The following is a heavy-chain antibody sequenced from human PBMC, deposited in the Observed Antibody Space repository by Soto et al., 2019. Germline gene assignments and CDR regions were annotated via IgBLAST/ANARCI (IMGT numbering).Heavy chain of an antibody. D-gene: IGHD1-26*01. CDR2: ISVYNGNT. V-gene: IGHV1-18*01. J-gene: IGHJ5*02. CDR1: GYSFTTYA. Sequence: GASVRGSCKAAGYSFTTYAINWVRRAPGEGLEWMGGISVYNGNTNYAQKFQGRVTMSTDTSTNTAFMELRSLRSDDTAIYFCARDSVAVRPGRFAPPGQGTPVTVSS. CDR3: ARDSVAVRPGRFAP.